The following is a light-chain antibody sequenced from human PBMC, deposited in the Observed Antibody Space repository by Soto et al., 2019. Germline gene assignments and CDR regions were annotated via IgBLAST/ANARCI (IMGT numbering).Light chain of an antibody. CDR3: QQSYSTPPT. CDR2: AAS. J-gene: IGKJ1*01. Sequence: DIQMSQSPSSLSAAVGDRVTITCRASQSISSFLTWYKQKAGKAPKVXIYAASSLQSGVPSRFSGSGSGTDFTLTISSLKPEDFESYYCQQSYSTPPTFGQGTKVEIK. V-gene: IGKV1-39*01. CDR1: QSISSF.